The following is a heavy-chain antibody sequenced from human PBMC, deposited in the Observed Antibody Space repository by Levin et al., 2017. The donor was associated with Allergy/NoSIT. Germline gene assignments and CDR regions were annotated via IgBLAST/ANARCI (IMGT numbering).Heavy chain of an antibody. CDR2: ISPNNNYI. CDR3: ARSGSPDY. CDR1: GFTFSDYS. Sequence: PSQTLSLTCAASGFTFSDYSMNWVRQAPGKGLEWVSSISPNNNYIYYADSLKGRFTISRDNAKSSVFLQMNSLRAEDTALYYCARSGSPDYWGQGTLVTVSS. V-gene: IGHV3-21*01. J-gene: IGHJ4*02. D-gene: IGHD3-22*01.